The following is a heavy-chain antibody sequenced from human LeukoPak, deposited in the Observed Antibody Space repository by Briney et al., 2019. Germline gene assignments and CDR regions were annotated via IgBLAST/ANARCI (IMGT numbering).Heavy chain of an antibody. J-gene: IGHJ6*03. CDR3: ASFWYYDFWSGYYNSGYYYMDV. CDR2: IYTGGYI. D-gene: IGHD3-3*01. V-gene: IGHV3-53*01. Sequence: TGGSLRLSCVASGFTVTGNYMNWVRQAPGKGLEWVSLIYTGGYIYYADSVKGRFTISRDDSKNTVYLQMNSLRAEDTAVYYCASFWYYDFWSGYYNSGYYYMDVWGEGTTVTVSS. CDR1: GFTVTGNY.